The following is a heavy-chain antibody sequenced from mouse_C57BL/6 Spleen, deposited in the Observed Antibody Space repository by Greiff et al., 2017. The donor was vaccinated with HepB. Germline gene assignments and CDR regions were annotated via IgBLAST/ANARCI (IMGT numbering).Heavy chain of an antibody. J-gene: IGHJ3*01. D-gene: IGHD4-1*01. Sequence: QVQLQQPGAELVKPGASVKLSCKASGYTFTSYWMHWVKQRPGQGLEWIGMIHPNSGSTNYNEKFKSKATLTVDKSSSTAYMQLSSLTSEDSAVYYYARPPPGTRGFAYWGQGTLVTVSA. V-gene: IGHV1-64*01. CDR1: GYTFTSYW. CDR3: ARPPPGTRGFAY. CDR2: IHPNSGST.